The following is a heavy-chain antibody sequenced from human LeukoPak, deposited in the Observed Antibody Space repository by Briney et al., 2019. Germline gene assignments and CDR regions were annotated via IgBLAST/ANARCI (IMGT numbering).Heavy chain of an antibody. CDR2: INSDGSNT. J-gene: IGHJ5*02. Sequence: GGSLRLSCAASGFIFSSYWMHWVRQAPGKGLVWISRINSDGSNTNYADSVKGRFTISRDNAKNTLYLQMNSLRAEDTAVYYCAKGITMIVVVIGVSAWGQGTLVTVSS. CDR1: GFIFSSYW. CDR3: AKGITMIVVVIGVSA. V-gene: IGHV3-74*01. D-gene: IGHD3-22*01.